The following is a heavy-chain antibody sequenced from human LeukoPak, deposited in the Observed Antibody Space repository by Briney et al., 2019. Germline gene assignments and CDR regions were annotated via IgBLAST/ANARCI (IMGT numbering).Heavy chain of an antibody. V-gene: IGHV4-59*01. Sequence: SETLSLTCTVSGVSISSYYWSWIRQPPGKGLEWIGYNYYGGCTNYNPSLKSRFTISVDTSKNQFSLKLRSVTAADTAVYYCARVGGGSSGWYPWGQGTLVTVSS. CDR2: NYYGGCT. D-gene: IGHD6-19*01. CDR1: GVSISSYY. CDR3: ARVGGGSSGWYP. J-gene: IGHJ4*02.